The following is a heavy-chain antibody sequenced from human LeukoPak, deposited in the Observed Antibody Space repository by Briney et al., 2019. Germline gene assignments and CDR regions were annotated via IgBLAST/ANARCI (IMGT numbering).Heavy chain of an antibody. D-gene: IGHD3-22*01. CDR1: GFTFSSYG. V-gene: IGHV3-33*01. Sequence: GGSLRLSCAASGFTFSSYGMHWVRQAPGKGLEWVAVIWYDGSNKYYADSVKGRFTISRDNSKNTLYLQMNSLRAEDTAMYYCARDTREGSSGYIRAFDIWGQGTMVTVSS. J-gene: IGHJ3*02. CDR2: IWYDGSNK. CDR3: ARDTREGSSGYIRAFDI.